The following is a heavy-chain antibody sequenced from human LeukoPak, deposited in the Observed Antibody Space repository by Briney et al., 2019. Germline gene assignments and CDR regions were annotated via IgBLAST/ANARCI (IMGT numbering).Heavy chain of an antibody. CDR3: AKDAQRGFDYSNSLEY. Sequence: GGSLRLSCAASGFIFNHHAMHWVRQAPGKGLEWVAVIWSDKSNKFYADSVRGRFTISRDDSRKTVYLQMERMTAEDTAIYYCAKDAQRGFDYSNSLEYWGQGALVTVAS. CDR1: GFIFNHHA. V-gene: IGHV3-33*06. CDR2: IWSDKSNK. J-gene: IGHJ4*02. D-gene: IGHD4-11*01.